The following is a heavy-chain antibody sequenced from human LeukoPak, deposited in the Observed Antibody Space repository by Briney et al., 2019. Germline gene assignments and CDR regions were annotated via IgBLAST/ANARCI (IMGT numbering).Heavy chain of an antibody. Sequence: PGESLKISCNASGYSFTNFWIGWVRQMPGKGLEWMGSMYPGNSDTRYSPSFQGHVTISADSSTTTAYLQWSSLKASDTAMFYCARTVGGDYFDYWGQGTLVTVSS. CDR3: ARTVGGDYFDY. D-gene: IGHD3-16*01. CDR1: GYSFTNFW. J-gene: IGHJ4*02. CDR2: MYPGNSDT. V-gene: IGHV5-51*01.